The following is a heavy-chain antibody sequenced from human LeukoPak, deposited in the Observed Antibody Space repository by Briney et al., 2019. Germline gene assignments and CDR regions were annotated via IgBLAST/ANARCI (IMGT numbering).Heavy chain of an antibody. CDR3: AREGGLDVGFDY. J-gene: IGHJ4*02. CDR1: GYTFTSYD. CDR2: IIPIFGTA. D-gene: IGHD1-26*01. V-gene: IGHV1-69*05. Sequence: GASVKVSCKASGYTFTSYDINWVRQAPGQGLEWMGGIIPIFGTANYAQKFQGRVTITTDESTSTAYMELSSLRSEDTAVYYCAREGGLDVGFDYWGQGTLVTVSS.